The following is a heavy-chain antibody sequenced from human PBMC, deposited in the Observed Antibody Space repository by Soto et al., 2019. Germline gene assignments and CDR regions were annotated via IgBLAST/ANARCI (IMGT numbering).Heavy chain of an antibody. D-gene: IGHD3-22*01. CDR3: ARGGTFAYDTSGYSVY. Sequence: ASVKVSCKTSGYTFSAYYMHWVRQAPGQGLEWMGWINPKSGGTLYAQKFQGRVTMTRDTSISTAYMELSRLRSDDTAVYYCARGGTFAYDTSGYSVYWGQGILVTVSS. J-gene: IGHJ4*02. CDR1: GYTFSAYY. V-gene: IGHV1-2*02. CDR2: INPKSGGT.